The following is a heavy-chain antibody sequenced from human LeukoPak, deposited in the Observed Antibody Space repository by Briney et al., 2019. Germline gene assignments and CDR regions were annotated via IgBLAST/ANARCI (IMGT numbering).Heavy chain of an antibody. CDR1: GGTFSSYA. V-gene: IGHV1-69*13. Sequence: GASVKVSCKASGGTFSSYAISWVRQAPGQGLEWMGGIIPIFGTANYAQKFQGRVTVTADESTSTAYMELSSLRSEDTAVYYCASDGSKRKFDYWGQGTLVTVSS. J-gene: IGHJ4*02. D-gene: IGHD5-24*01. CDR2: IIPIFGTA. CDR3: ASDGSKRKFDY.